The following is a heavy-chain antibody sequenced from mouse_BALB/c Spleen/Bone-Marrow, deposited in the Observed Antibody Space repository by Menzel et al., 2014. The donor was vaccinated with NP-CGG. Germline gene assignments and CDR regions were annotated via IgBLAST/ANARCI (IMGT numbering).Heavy chain of an antibody. J-gene: IGHJ4*01. V-gene: IGHV14-3*02. CDR3: TSGDPLYAMDY. CDR1: GFNITDTY. CDR2: IDPANGNA. Sequence: VQLQQSGAELVKPGASVNLSCTASGFNITDTYMHWVKQRPEQGLEWIGWIDPANGNAKYDPNFRDKATITADTSSNTSDLHLSSLTSEDTAVYYYTSGDPLYAMDYWGQGTSVTGSS.